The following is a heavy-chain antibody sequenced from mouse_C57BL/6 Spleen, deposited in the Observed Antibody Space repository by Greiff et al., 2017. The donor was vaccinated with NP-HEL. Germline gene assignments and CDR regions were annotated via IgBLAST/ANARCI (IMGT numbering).Heavy chain of an antibody. J-gene: IGHJ3*01. CDR2: INPRTGGT. V-gene: IGHV1-53*01. CDR3: ARRQEGFAY. Sequence: QVQLQQPGTELVKEGASVKLSCKALGYSGTRDGGQLLGGVPGQCLEWIGNINPRTGGTNYNEKFKSKATLTVDKSSSTAYMQLSSLTSEDSAVYYCARRQEGFAYWGQGTLVTVSA. CDR1: GYSGTRDG.